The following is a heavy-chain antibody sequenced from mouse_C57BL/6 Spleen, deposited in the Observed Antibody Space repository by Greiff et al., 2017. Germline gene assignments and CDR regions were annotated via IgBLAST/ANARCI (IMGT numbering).Heavy chain of an antibody. V-gene: IGHV5-6*01. CDR1: GFTFSSYG. Sequence: EVQVVESGGDLVKPGGSLKLSCAASGFTFSSYGMSWVRQTPDKRLAWVATISSGGSYTYYPDSVKGRFTISRDNAKNTLYLQMSSLKSEDTAMYYCARHDYDYDTLAWFAYWGQGTLVTVSA. J-gene: IGHJ3*01. CDR2: ISSGGSYT. D-gene: IGHD2-4*01. CDR3: ARHDYDYDTLAWFAY.